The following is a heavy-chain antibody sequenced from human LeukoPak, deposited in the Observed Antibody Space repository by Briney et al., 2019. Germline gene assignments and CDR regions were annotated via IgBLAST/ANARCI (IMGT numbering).Heavy chain of an antibody. CDR1: GFTFSHYG. J-gene: IGHJ4*02. CDR3: AKDQYYYGSGSLPFDY. V-gene: IGHV3-33*06. Sequence: PGGSLRLSCAASGFTFSHYGMHWVRQAPGKGLEWVAVMWSDGTKKYYADSVKGRFTVSRDTSKHTLYLQMSSLRAEDTAVYYCAKDQYYYGSGSLPFDYWGQGTLVTVSS. D-gene: IGHD3-10*01. CDR2: MWSDGTKK.